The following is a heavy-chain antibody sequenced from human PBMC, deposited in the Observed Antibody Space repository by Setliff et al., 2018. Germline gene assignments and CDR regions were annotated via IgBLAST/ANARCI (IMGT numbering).Heavy chain of an antibody. CDR1: GGSFSGYY. Sequence: PSETLSLTCAVYGGSFSGYYWSWIRQAPGKGLEWIGEINHSGSTNYNPSLKSRVTISVDTSKNQFSLKLSSVTAADTAVYYCARVDNFWSGPIDYWGQGTLVTVSS. CDR3: ARVDNFWSGPIDY. CDR2: INHSGST. V-gene: IGHV4-34*01. D-gene: IGHD3-3*01. J-gene: IGHJ4*02.